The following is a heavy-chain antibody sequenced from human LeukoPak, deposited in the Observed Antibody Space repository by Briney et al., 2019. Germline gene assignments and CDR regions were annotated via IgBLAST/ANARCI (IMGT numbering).Heavy chain of an antibody. V-gene: IGHV4-61*05. CDR1: GGSISSSSYY. J-gene: IGHJ6*03. Sequence: NPSETLSLTCTVSGGSISSSSYYWGWIRQPPGKGLEWIGYIYYSGSTNYNPSLKSRVTISVDRTKNHFSLKLSSVTAADTAVYYCARTTEEYYGSGKSRKYYSYYYYMDVWGKGTTVTVSS. CDR3: ARTTEEYYGSGKSRKYYSYYYYMDV. CDR2: IYYSGST. D-gene: IGHD3-10*01.